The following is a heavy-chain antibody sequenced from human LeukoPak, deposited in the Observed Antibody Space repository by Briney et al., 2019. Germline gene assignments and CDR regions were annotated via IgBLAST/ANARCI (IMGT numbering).Heavy chain of an antibody. CDR3: ARGGRDCSSGTCYRWFDP. CDR2: MNPNSGNT. D-gene: IGHD2-15*01. J-gene: IGHJ5*02. Sequence: ASVKVSCKAAGYTFTSYDINWVRQATGQGPEWMGWMNPNSGNTGYAQKFQGRVTISRNSSTNTAYMELSSLRPEDTAVYYCARGGRDCSSGTCYRWFDPWGQGTLVTVSS. V-gene: IGHV1-8*03. CDR1: GYTFTSYD.